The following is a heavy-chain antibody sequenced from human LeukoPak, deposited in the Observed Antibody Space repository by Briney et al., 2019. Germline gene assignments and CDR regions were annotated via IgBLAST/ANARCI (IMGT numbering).Heavy chain of an antibody. CDR3: ASDASLCGGDCYPYWYFDL. J-gene: IGHJ2*01. V-gene: IGHV3-21*01. CDR2: ISNSSSYI. D-gene: IGHD2-21*02. Sequence: PGGSLRLSCAASGFTFSSYSMNWVRQAPGKGLEWVSSISNSSSYIYYADSVKGRFTISRDNAKNSLYLQMNSLRAEDTAVYYCASDASLCGGDCYPYWYFDLWGRGTLVTVSS. CDR1: GFTFSSYS.